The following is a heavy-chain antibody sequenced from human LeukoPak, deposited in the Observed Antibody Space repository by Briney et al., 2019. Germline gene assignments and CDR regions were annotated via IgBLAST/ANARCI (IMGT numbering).Heavy chain of an antibody. CDR3: ARAGGYSGYAY. CDR2: ISYDGSNK. Sequence: GGSLRLSCAASGFTFSSYAMHWVRQAPGKGLEWVAVISYDGSNKYYADSVKGGFTISRDNSKNTLYLKMNSLRAEDTAVYYCARAGGYSGYAYWGQGTLVTVSS. D-gene: IGHD5-12*01. CDR1: GFTFSSYA. V-gene: IGHV3-30-3*01. J-gene: IGHJ4*02.